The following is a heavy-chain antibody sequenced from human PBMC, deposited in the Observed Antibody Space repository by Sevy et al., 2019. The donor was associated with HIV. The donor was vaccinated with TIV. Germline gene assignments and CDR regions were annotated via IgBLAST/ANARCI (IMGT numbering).Heavy chain of an antibody. D-gene: IGHD2-8*01. J-gene: IGHJ5*02. CDR2: ISSSGSSI. Sequence: GGSLRLSCTASGFTFSSYDMNWVRQAPGKRLEWVSKISSSGSSIYYADSVKGRFTISRDNAKNSLNLQMNSLRAEDTAVYYCTRNGGAFDNGFDPWGQRTLVTVSS. CDR1: GFTFSSYD. CDR3: TRNGGAFDNGFDP. V-gene: IGHV3-48*03.